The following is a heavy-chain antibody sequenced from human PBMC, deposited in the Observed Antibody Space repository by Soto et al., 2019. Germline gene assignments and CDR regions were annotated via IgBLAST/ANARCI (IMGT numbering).Heavy chain of an antibody. Sequence: SETLSLTCTASGGSIGGRLWGWIRQPPGKGLEWIGYVYYSGSSTSNPSLKSRVTMSAGTSKNQLSLKVRSVTAADTAVYYCARVGERWQYFDWFYYFDSWGQGALVTVSS. J-gene: IGHJ4*02. V-gene: IGHV4-59*11. CDR2: VYYSGSS. CDR1: GGSIGGRL. CDR3: ARVGERWQYFDWFYYFDS. D-gene: IGHD3-9*01.